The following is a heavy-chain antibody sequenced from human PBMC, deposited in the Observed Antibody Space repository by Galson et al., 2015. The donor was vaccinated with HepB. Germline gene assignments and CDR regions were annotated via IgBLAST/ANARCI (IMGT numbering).Heavy chain of an antibody. CDR1: GFTFSNAW. CDR3: TTGSGWRYFDY. J-gene: IGHJ4*02. D-gene: IGHD6-19*01. V-gene: IGHV3-15*01. CDR2: IKSKTDGGTT. Sequence: SLRLSCAASGFTFSNAWMSWVRQAPGKGLEWVGRIKSKTDGGTTDYAAPVKGRFTISRDDSKNTLYLQMNSLKTEDTAVYYCTTGSGWRYFDYWGQGTLVTVSS.